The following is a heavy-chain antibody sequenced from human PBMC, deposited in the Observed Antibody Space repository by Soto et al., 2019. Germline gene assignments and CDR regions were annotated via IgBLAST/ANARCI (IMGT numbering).Heavy chain of an antibody. D-gene: IGHD1-26*01. CDR3: ASGVGGSYNFDY. J-gene: IGHJ4*02. CDR2: IWYDGSNK. Sequence: VQLVESGGGVVQPGRSLRLSCAASGFTFSSYGMHWVRQAPGKGLEWVAVIWYDGSNKYYADSVKGRFTISRDNSKNTLYLQMNSLRAEDTAVYYCASGVGGSYNFDYWGQGTLVTVSS. CDR1: GFTFSSYG. V-gene: IGHV3-33*01.